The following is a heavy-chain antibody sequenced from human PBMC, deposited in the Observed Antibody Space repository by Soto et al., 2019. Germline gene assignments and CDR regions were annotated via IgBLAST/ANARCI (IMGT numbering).Heavy chain of an antibody. CDR1: GYTFTGYY. CDR2: INPNSGGT. V-gene: IGHV1-2*04. J-gene: IGHJ4*02. D-gene: IGHD2-2*03. CDR3: ARGLDIVVVPAAMGKTKNYFDY. Sequence: QVQLVQSGAEVKKPGASVKVSCKASGYTFTGYYMHWVRQAPGQGLEWRGWINPNSGGTNYAQKFQGWVTMTRDTSISPAYMELSRLRSDDTAVYYCARGLDIVVVPAAMGKTKNYFDYWGQGTLVTVSS.